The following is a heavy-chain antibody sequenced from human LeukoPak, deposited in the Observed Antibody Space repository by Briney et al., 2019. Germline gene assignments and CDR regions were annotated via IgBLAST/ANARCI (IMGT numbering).Heavy chain of an antibody. V-gene: IGHV3-74*03. J-gene: IGHJ4*02. CDR3: ARGSYYDY. Sequence: GGSLRLSCVGSGFTISNYWMHWVRQAPGTGLVWVSRIHPDGSITTYADSVRGRFTISRDNAKNTLYLQMNSLRAEDTAVYFCARGSYYDYWGQGTLVTVSS. CDR1: GFTISNYW. CDR2: IHPDGSIT. D-gene: IGHD1-26*01.